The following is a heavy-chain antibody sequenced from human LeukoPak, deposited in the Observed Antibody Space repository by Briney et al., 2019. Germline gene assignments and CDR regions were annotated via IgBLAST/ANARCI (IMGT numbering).Heavy chain of an antibody. Sequence: ASVTVSCKASGYTFTSNYIHWVRQAPGQGLEWMGMIHPRDGSTSYAQKFQGRVTITADESTSTAYMELSSLRSEDTAVYYCAANPIGAYCGGDCYYNYWGQGTLVTVSS. J-gene: IGHJ4*02. V-gene: IGHV1-46*01. CDR2: IHPRDGST. CDR3: AANPIGAYCGGDCYYNY. D-gene: IGHD2-21*02. CDR1: GYTFTSNY.